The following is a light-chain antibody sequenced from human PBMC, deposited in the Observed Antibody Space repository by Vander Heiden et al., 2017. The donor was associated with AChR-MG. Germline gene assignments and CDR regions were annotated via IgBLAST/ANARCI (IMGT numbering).Light chain of an antibody. J-gene: IGLJ3*02. CDR3: LSADSSGNWV. Sequence: SYALTQPPSVSVSLGQRARSTGTGEALRKKYAYWYQQKPGQFPVLVIYNDSERPSGIPERFAGASSGTIVTLTISGVQAEDEADYYCLSADSSGNWVFGGGTKLTVL. CDR1: ALRKKY. V-gene: IGLV3-16*01. CDR2: NDS.